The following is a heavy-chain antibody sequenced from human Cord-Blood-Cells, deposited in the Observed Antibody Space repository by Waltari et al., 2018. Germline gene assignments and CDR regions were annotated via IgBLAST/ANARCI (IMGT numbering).Heavy chain of an antibody. D-gene: IGHD3-22*01. CDR1: GGSISSYY. V-gene: IGHV4-4*07. J-gene: IGHJ6*02. CDR2: IYTSGST. Sequence: QVQLQESGPGLVKPSETLSLTCTVSGGSISSYYWSWIRQPAGKGLEWIGRIYTSGSTNYHPSLKSRVTMSVDTSKNQFSRKLSSVTAADTAVYYCARDRRYYDSSGYYYYYGMDVWGQGTTVTVSS. CDR3: ARDRRYYDSSGYYYYYGMDV.